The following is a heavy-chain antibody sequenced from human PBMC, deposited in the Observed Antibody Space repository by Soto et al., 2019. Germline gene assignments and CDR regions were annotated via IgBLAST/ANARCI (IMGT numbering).Heavy chain of an antibody. CDR3: AKDHLPSYYDSSGYYDYFDY. Sequence: QVQLVQSGAEVKKPGSSVKVSCKASGGTFSSYAISWVRQAPGQGLEWVAVISYDGSNKYYADSVKGRFTISRDNSKNTLYLQMNSLRAEDTAVYYCAKDHLPSYYDSSGYYDYFDYWGQGTLVTVSS. D-gene: IGHD3-22*01. CDR2: ISYDGSNK. J-gene: IGHJ4*02. CDR1: GGTFSSYA. V-gene: IGHV3-30*16.